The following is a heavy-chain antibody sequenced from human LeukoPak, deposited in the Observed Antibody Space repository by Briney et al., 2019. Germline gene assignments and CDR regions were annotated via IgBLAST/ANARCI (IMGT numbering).Heavy chain of an antibody. CDR3: ARGDYGLQGL. J-gene: IGHJ2*01. CDR1: GGSISSYY. CDR2: IYYSGST. V-gene: IGHV4-59*01. D-gene: IGHD4-17*01. Sequence: SETLSLTCTVSGGSISSYYWSWIRQPPGKGLEWIGYIYYSGSTNCNPSLKSRVTISVDTSKNQFSLKLSSVTAADTAVYYCARGDYGLQGLWGRGTLVTVSS.